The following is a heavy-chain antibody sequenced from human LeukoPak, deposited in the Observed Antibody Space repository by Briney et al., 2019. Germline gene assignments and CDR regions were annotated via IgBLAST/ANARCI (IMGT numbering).Heavy chain of an antibody. Sequence: GGSLRLSCAASGFTFSTYWMHWVRQAPGKGLVWVSRITPDGSGTDYADSVNGRFTISRDNAKNMLYLQMNSLRVEDTAVYYCSRDLRGIRDYWGQGTLVTVSS. J-gene: IGHJ4*02. CDR1: GFTFSTYW. CDR3: SRDLRGIRDY. V-gene: IGHV3-74*01. D-gene: IGHD2-15*01. CDR2: ITPDGSGT.